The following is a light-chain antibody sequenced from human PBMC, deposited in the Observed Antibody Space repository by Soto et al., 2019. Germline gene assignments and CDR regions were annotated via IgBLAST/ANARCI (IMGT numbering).Light chain of an antibody. CDR1: QSVSRF. CDR3: QQRSDWPWT. Sequence: EVVLTQSPATLSLSPGERATLSCRASQSVSRFLAWYQQKPGQAPRLLIFDASLRATGIPVRFSGSGSGTXXTLTISSLEPEDFAVYYCQQRSDWPWTFGQGTKLEIK. V-gene: IGKV3-11*01. J-gene: IGKJ1*01. CDR2: DAS.